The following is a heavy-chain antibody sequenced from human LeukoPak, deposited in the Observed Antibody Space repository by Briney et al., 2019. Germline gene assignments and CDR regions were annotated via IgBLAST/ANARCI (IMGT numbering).Heavy chain of an antibody. D-gene: IGHD6-19*01. J-gene: IGHJ2*01. CDR3: ARDSVAGTYWYFDL. CDR1: GGSFSGYY. Sequence: PSETLSLTCAVYGGSFSGYYWSWIRQPPGKGLEWIGYIYYSGSTNYNPSLKSRVTISVDTSKNQFSLKLSSVTAADTAVYYCARDSVAGTYWYFDLWGRGTLVTVSS. V-gene: IGHV4-59*01. CDR2: IYYSGST.